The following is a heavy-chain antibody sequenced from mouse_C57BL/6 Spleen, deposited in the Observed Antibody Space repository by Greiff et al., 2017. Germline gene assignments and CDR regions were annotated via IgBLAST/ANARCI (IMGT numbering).Heavy chain of an antibody. Sequence: QVQLQQPGAELVMPGASVKLSCKASGYTFTSYWMHWVKQRPGHGLEWIGEIDPSDSYPNYNQQFKGKSTLTVDKSSSTAYMQLSSLTSEDAAVYYCARFWARDVDYWGQGTTLTVSS. CDR1: GYTFTSYW. J-gene: IGHJ2*01. V-gene: IGHV1-69*01. CDR3: ARFWARDVDY. CDR2: IDPSDSYP. D-gene: IGHD3-3*01.